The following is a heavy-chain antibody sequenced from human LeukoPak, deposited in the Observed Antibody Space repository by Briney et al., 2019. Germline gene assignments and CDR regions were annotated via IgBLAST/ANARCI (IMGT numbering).Heavy chain of an antibody. D-gene: IGHD3-22*01. J-gene: IGHJ4*02. CDR2: INHSGST. CDR3: ARVKGRYYYDSSGKKYYFDY. CDR1: GGSFSGYY. V-gene: IGHV4-34*01. Sequence: PSETLSLTCAVYGGSFSGYYWSWIRQPPGKGLEWIGEINHSGSTNYNPSLKSRVTISVDTSKNQFSLKLSSVTAADMAVYYCARVKGRYYYDSSGKKYYFDYWGQGTLVTVSS.